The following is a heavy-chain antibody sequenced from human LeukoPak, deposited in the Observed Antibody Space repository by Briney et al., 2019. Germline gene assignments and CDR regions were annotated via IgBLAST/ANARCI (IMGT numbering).Heavy chain of an antibody. V-gene: IGHV3-30*02. CDR1: GYTFSSYG. Sequence: GGSLRLSCAASGYTFSSYGMHWVRQAPGKGLEWVAFIRYDGSNKYYADSVKGRFTISRDNSKNMLYLQMNSLRAEDTAVYYCAKDGPRYCSSTSCYWDYWGQGTLVTVSS. CDR2: IRYDGSNK. CDR3: AKDGPRYCSSTSCYWDY. D-gene: IGHD2-2*01. J-gene: IGHJ4*02.